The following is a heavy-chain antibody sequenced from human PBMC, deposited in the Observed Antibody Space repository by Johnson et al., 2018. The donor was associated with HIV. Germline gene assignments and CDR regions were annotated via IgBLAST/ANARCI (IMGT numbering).Heavy chain of an antibody. Sequence: QVQLVESGGGVVQPGGSLRLSCAASGFTFSNYGMHWVRQAPGKGLEWVVVISYDGSNKYYADSVKGRFTISRDKSKNSLFLQMNSLRVEDTAVYYCARSGGYPNAFDMWGQGTMVSVSS. CDR1: GFTFSNYG. CDR3: ARSGGYPNAFDM. CDR2: ISYDGSNK. D-gene: IGHD6-13*01. V-gene: IGHV3-33*05. J-gene: IGHJ3*02.